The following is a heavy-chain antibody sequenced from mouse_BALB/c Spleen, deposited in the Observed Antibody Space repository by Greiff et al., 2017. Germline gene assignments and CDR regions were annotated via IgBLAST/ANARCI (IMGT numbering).Heavy chain of an antibody. Sequence: EVMLVESGGGLVKPGGSLKLSCAASGFTFSSYTMSWVRQTPEKRLEWVATISSGGSYTYYPDSVKGRFTISRDNAKNTLYLQMSSLKSEDTAMYYCTREGIYYGYWGQGTTLTVSS. V-gene: IGHV5-6-4*01. CDR3: TREGIYYGY. CDR2: ISSGGSYT. CDR1: GFTFSSYT. J-gene: IGHJ2*01.